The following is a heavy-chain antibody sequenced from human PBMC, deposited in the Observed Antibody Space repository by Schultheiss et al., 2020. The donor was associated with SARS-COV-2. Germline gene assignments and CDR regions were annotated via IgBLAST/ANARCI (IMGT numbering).Heavy chain of an antibody. Sequence: SLKISCAASGFTFSNAWMNWVRQAPGKGLEWVSGISWNSGSIGYADSVKGRFTISRDNAKNSLYLQMNSLRTEDTALYYCAKDMRTYCDSTSCYSFDYWGQGAQVTVSS. CDR2: ISWNSGSI. D-gene: IGHD2-2*02. V-gene: IGHV3-9*01. J-gene: IGHJ4*02. CDR3: AKDMRTYCDSTSCYSFDY. CDR1: GFTFSNAW.